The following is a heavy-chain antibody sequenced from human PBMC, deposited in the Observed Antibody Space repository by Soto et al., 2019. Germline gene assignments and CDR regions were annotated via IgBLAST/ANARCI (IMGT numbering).Heavy chain of an antibody. CDR3: ARDMSGGTYNYYYGMDV. D-gene: IGHD1-26*01. CDR1: GFTVSSNY. CDR2: IYSGGST. V-gene: IGHV3-53*01. Sequence: GGSLRLSCAASGFTVSSNYMSWVRQAPGKGLEWVSVIYSGGSTYYADSVKGRFTISRDNSKNTLYLQMNSLRADDTAVYYCARDMSGGTYNYYYGMDVWGQGTTVTVSS. J-gene: IGHJ6*02.